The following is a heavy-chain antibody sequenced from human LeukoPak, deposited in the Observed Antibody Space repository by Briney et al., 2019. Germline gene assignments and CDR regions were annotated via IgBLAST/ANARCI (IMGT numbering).Heavy chain of an antibody. Sequence: SETLSLTCSVSGASINSFLWSWIRQSPGMGLEWIGYVSYSGSTRGSTNYNPSLKSRVTISVDTSKNQFSLKLSSVTAADTAVYYCARLWPKYYYGSYYYYYMDVWGKGTTVTVSS. CDR1: GASINSFL. V-gene: IGHV4-59*12. CDR3: ARLWPKYYYGSYYYYYMDV. CDR2: VSYSGSTRGST. D-gene: IGHD3-10*01. J-gene: IGHJ6*03.